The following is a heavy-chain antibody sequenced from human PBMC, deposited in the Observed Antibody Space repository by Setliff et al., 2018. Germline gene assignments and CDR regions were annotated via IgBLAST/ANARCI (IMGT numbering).Heavy chain of an antibody. CDR2: IKSSTEDAST. Sequence: LSCAASGITFKNAWMTWVRQAPGKGLEWVGRIKSSTEDASTDLAAAVKGRFTMSRDDSRNTVYLQMSSLKSEDTALYFCATGPRDNRNFLNWLGSWGQGTLVTAPQ. CDR1: GITFKNAW. D-gene: IGHD3-3*01. V-gene: IGHV3-15*01. CDR3: ATGPRDNRNFLNWLGS. J-gene: IGHJ5*01.